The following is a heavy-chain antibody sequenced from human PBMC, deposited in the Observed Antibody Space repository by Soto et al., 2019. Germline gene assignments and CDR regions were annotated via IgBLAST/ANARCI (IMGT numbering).Heavy chain of an antibody. CDR3: ARGDSIAAAVYFQH. V-gene: IGHV3-66*01. D-gene: IGHD6-13*01. CDR2: IYSGGST. CDR1: GFTVSSNY. J-gene: IGHJ1*01. Sequence: EVQLVESGGGLVQPGGSLRLSCAASGFTVSSNYMSWVRQAPGKGLEWVSVIYSGGSTYSADSVKGRFTISRDTSKNTLYLQMNSLRAEDTAVYYCARGDSIAAAVYFQHWGQGTLVTVSS.